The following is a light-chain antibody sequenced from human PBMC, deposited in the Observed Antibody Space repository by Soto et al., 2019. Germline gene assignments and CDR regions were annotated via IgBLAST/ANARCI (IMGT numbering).Light chain of an antibody. CDR3: QQYYSTPIT. V-gene: IGKV1-39*01. Sequence: DIQMTQSPSSLSASVGDRVTITCRASQSISSSLDWYQQTPGKAPRLLIYGASSLQSGVPSRFSGSGSGTDFTLTISTLQPEDFATYYCQQYYSTPITFGQGTRLEI. J-gene: IGKJ5*01. CDR1: QSISSS. CDR2: GAS.